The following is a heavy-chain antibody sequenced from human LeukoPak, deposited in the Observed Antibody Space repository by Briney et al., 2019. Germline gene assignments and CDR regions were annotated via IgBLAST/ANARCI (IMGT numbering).Heavy chain of an antibody. CDR2: IYYSGST. CDR1: GGSISSGDYY. CDR3: ARAFYDYVWGSYFYFDY. J-gene: IGHJ4*02. Sequence: PSETLSLTCTVSGGSISSGDYYWSWIRQPPGKDLEWIGYIYYSGSTYYNPSLKSRVTISVDTSKNQFSLKLSSVTAADTAVYYCARAFYDYVWGSYFYFDYWGQGTLVTVSS. D-gene: IGHD3-16*01. V-gene: IGHV4-30-4*01.